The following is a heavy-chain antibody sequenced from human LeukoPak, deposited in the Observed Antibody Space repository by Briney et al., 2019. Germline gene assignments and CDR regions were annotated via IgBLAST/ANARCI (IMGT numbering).Heavy chain of an antibody. D-gene: IGHD3-10*01. CDR2: IKQDGSEK. CDR3: ARGVGAPFDS. V-gene: IGHV3-7*01. J-gene: IGHJ4*02. CDR1: GFHLSNFW. Sequence: PGGSLRLSCAVSGFHLSNFWMRWVRHVPGKGLEWVANIKQDGSEKNYVDSVKGRFTISRDNTKNSLILQMNSLRDEDTAVYYGARGVGAPFDSWGQGTLVSVSS.